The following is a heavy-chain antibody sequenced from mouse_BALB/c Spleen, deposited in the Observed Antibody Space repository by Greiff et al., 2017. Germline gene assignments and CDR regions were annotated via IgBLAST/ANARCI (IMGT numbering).Heavy chain of an antibody. CDR1: GFNIKDYY. Sequence: EVQLQQSGAELVRSGASVKLSCTASGFNIKDYYMHWVKQRPEQGLEWIGWIDPENGDTEYAPKFQGKATMTADTSSNTAYLQLSSLTSEDTAVYYCNALYRYDEEAWFAYWGQGTLVTVSA. CDR2: IDPENGDT. J-gene: IGHJ3*01. CDR3: NALYRYDEEAWFAY. V-gene: IGHV14-4*02. D-gene: IGHD2-14*01.